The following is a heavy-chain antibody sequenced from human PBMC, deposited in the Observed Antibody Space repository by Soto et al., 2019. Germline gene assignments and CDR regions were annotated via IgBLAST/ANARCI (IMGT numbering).Heavy chain of an antibody. CDR1: GGTFSSYA. CDR3: ARDPRGALPQQLAPWGYYGMDV. D-gene: IGHD6-13*01. Sequence: QVQLVQSGAEVKKPGSSVKVSCKASGGTFSSYAISWVRQAPGQGLEWMGGIIPIFGTANYAQKFQGRVTITADESTSTAYMELSSLRSEDTAVYYCARDPRGALPQQLAPWGYYGMDVWGQGTTVTVSS. CDR2: IIPIFGTA. J-gene: IGHJ6*02. V-gene: IGHV1-69*12.